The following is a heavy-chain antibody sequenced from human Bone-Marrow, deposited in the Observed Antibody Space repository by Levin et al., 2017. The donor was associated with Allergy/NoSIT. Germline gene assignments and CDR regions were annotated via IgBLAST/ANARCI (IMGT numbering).Heavy chain of an antibody. CDR1: GDSVSSKSAA. D-gene: IGHD6-6*01. J-gene: IGHJ4*02. CDR3: ARESIEARFDH. V-gene: IGHV6-1*01. Sequence: MSSETLSLTCAISGDSVSSKSAAWNWIRQSPSRGLEWLGRTLYRSKWESHYAEFVKGRITVNPDTSKNQISLQLNSVIPEDTAMYYCARESIEARFDHWGQGILVTVSS. CDR2: TLYRSKWES.